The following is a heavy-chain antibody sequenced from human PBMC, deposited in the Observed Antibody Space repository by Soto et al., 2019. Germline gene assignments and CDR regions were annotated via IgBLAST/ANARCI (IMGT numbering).Heavy chain of an antibody. V-gene: IGHV4-61*03. CDR1: GGSVTSETHY. J-gene: IGHJ4*02. CDR3: AVMDISGRYDLDS. D-gene: IGHD1-26*01. Sequence: SETLSLTCAVLGGSVTSETHYWSWIRQPPGKGLEWIGYIYHTGTTNFNPSLTRRLTISVDTSTNHFSLILASVTAADTAIYYCAVMDISGRYDLDSWGQGTRVTVSS. CDR2: IYHTGTT.